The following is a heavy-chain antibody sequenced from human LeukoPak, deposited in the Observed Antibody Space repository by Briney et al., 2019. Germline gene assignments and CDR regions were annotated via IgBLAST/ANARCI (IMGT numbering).Heavy chain of an antibody. CDR2: TYYKSKWYN. J-gene: IGHJ6*02. CDR1: GDSVSSSSAT. CDR3: AREGVTLVRGVVLDYYGIGG. Sequence: SQTLSLTCAISGDSVSSSSATWNWIRQSPSRGLEWLGRTYYKSKWYNDYAVSVKSRITINPDTSSNQFSLQLNSVTPEDTAVYYCAREGVTLVRGVVLDYYGIGGWGQGTTVTVSS. D-gene: IGHD3-10*01. V-gene: IGHV6-1*01.